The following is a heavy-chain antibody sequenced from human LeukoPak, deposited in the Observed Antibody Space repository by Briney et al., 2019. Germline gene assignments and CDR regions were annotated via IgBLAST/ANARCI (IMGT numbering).Heavy chain of an antibody. CDR3: ARERVIADNWFDP. Sequence: ASVKVSCKASGYTFTSYGISWVRQAPGQGLEWMGWISAYNGNTNYAQKLQGRVTMTTDTSTSTACMELRSLRSDDTAVYYCARERVIADNWFDPWGQGTLVTVSS. V-gene: IGHV1-18*01. J-gene: IGHJ5*02. D-gene: IGHD6-13*01. CDR1: GYTFTSYG. CDR2: ISAYNGNT.